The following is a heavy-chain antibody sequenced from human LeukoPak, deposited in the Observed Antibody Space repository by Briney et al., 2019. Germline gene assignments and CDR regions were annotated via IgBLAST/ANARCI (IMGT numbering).Heavy chain of an antibody. J-gene: IGHJ4*02. CDR1: GFTFSSYA. D-gene: IGHD3-10*01. CDR2: TSGSGGST. V-gene: IGHV3-23*01. CDR3: ASLRSGSYTSFDF. Sequence: GGSLRLPCAAPGFTFSSYAMSWVRQAPGKGLEWVSSTSGSGGSTSYADSVRGRFTISRDNPKNTLYLQMNSLRAEHTAVYYCASLRSGSYTSFDFWGQGSLVTVSS.